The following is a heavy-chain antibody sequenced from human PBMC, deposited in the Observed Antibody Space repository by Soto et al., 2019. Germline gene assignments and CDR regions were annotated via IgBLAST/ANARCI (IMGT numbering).Heavy chain of an antibody. Sequence: QVQLMESGGGVVQPGGSLRLSCAASGFSFSGYGLNWVRQAPGKGLEWVALIWNDGTNKFYADFVKGRFTISRDNSNNTLYLQMNRLRDDDTAVYYCATGTVSTNYWCQGTLVTISS. D-gene: IGHD1-1*01. CDR2: IWNDGTNK. J-gene: IGHJ1*01. CDR3: ATGTVSTNY. V-gene: IGHV3-33*01. CDR1: GFSFSGYG.